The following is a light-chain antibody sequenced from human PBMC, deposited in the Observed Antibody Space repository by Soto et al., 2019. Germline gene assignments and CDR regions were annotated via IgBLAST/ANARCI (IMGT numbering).Light chain of an antibody. CDR2: GAS. CDR1: QTIITY. Sequence: DIQMTQSPSSLSASVGDTITITCRASQTIITYLNWFQQKPGESPRLLIYGASTLHDGVPSRFSGSGSGTDFTLTISGLQPEDFATYHCQQTYSDISFGGGTKVDIK. CDR3: QQTYSDIS. J-gene: IGKJ4*01. V-gene: IGKV1-39*01.